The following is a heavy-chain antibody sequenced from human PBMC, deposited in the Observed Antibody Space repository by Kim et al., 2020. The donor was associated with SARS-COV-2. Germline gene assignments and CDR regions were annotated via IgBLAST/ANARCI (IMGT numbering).Heavy chain of an antibody. D-gene: IGHD5-18*01. CDR1: GHSIESGSSY. J-gene: IGHJ2*01. CDR2: VYYNGNT. V-gene: IGHV4-39*01. CDR3: VRRGDTYSLDWYFDN. Sequence: SETLSLTCIVSGHSIESGSSYWGWIRQSPGTGLEWIGSVYYNGNTHYNPSFKSRVTMYMDASANRFSLSLSRMTAADTAVYHCVRRGDTYSLDWYFDNWGRGTLVTVSS.